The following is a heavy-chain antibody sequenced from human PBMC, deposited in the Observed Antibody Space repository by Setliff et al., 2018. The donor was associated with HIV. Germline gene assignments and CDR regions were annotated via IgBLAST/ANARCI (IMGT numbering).Heavy chain of an antibody. J-gene: IGHJ6*03. D-gene: IGHD3-10*01. CDR2: IWYDGSNK. CDR3: ARDRSRVPYYYMDV. V-gene: IGHV3-33*01. CDR1: GFTFSSYG. Sequence: GGSLRLSCAASGFTFSSYGMHWVRQAPGKGLEWVAVIWYDGSNKYYADSVKGRFTISRDNSKNTLYLQMNSLRAEDTAVYYCARDRSRVPYYYMDVWGKGTTVTVSS.